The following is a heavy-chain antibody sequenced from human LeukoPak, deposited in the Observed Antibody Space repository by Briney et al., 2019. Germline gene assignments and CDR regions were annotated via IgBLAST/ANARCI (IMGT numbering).Heavy chain of an antibody. V-gene: IGHV4-39*01. Sequence: SETLSLTCTVSGGSISSSSYYWGWIRQPPGKGLEWIGSISYVGSTYNNPSLKSRVTISVDTSKNQFSVKLSSVTAAGTAVYYCARLSGYCTSSSCSRYYGMDVWGQGTTVTVSS. CDR2: ISYVGST. D-gene: IGHD2-2*01. J-gene: IGHJ6*02. CDR1: GGSISSSSYY. CDR3: ARLSGYCTSSSCSRYYGMDV.